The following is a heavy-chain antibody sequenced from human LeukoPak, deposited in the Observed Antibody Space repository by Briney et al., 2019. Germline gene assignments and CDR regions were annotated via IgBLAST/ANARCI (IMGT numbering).Heavy chain of an antibody. CDR3: AKELGVYSSSSMDV. D-gene: IGHD6-6*01. Sequence: GGSLRLSCAVSGITLSDYWMHWVRQTAGKRLVWVSRVNSDGSSTTYADSVKGRFTISRDNSKNTLYLQMNSLRAEDTAVYYGAKELGVYSSSSMDVWGKGTTVTVSS. V-gene: IGHV3-74*03. J-gene: IGHJ6*03. CDR2: VNSDGSST. CDR1: GITLSDYW.